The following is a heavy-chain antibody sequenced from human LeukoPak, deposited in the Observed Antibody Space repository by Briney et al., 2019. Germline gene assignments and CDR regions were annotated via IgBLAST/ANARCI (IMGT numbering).Heavy chain of an antibody. J-gene: IGHJ4*02. CDR3: ARDALSRGIAVAGTGREFDY. Sequence: SGGSLRLSCAASGFTFSDYYMSWIRQAPGKGLEWVSSISSSSSYIYYADSVKGRFTISRDNAKNSLYLQMNSLRAEDTAVYYCARDALSRGIAVAGTGREFDYWGQGTLVTVSS. CDR2: ISSSSSYI. CDR1: GFTFSDYY. D-gene: IGHD6-19*01. V-gene: IGHV3-11*06.